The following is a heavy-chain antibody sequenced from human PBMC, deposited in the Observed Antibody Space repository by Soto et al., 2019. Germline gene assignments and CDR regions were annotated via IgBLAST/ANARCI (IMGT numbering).Heavy chain of an antibody. CDR2: IIPIFGTA. D-gene: IGHD3-22*01. CDR1: GGTFSSYA. Sequence: SVKVSCKASGGTFSSYAISWVRQAPGQGLEWMGGIIPIFGTANYAQKFQGRVTITADESTSTAYMELSSLRSEDTAVYYCAQSEYYYDSSGYYYGGWFDPWGQGTLVTVSS. CDR3: AQSEYYYDSSGYYYGGWFDP. V-gene: IGHV1-69*13. J-gene: IGHJ5*02.